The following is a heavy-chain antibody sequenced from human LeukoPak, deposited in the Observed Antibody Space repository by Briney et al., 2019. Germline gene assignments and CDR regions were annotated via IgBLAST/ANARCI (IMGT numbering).Heavy chain of an antibody. CDR3: ARGKWLRLGRGYDLDC. CDR2: VYYTGST. Sequence: SETLSLTCTVSGGSVSSGSYFWTWIRQPPGKGLEWIGYVYYTGSTNYNPSLKSRVTISVDTSKNQFSLKLSSVTAADTAVYYCARGKWLRLGRGYDLDCWGQGTLVTVSS. D-gene: IGHD5-12*01. CDR1: GGSVSSGSYF. V-gene: IGHV4-61*01. J-gene: IGHJ4*02.